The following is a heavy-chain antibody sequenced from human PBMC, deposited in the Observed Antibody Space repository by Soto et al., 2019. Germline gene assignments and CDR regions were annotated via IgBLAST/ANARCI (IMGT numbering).Heavy chain of an antibody. Sequence: QVQLQESGPGLVKPSGTLSLTCAVSSGSISSSHWWSWVRQPPGKGLEWIGEIYHSGSTNYNPSLKSRVTISVDKSKNQFSLKLSSVPAADTAVYYCARRHYYGSGSYMNWFDPWGQGTLVTVSS. J-gene: IGHJ5*02. D-gene: IGHD3-10*01. CDR3: ARRHYYGSGSYMNWFDP. V-gene: IGHV4-4*02. CDR2: IYHSGST. CDR1: SGSISSSHW.